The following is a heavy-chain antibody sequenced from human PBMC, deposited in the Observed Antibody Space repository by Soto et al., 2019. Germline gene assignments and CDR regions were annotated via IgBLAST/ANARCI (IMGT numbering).Heavy chain of an antibody. V-gene: IGHV1-3*01. J-gene: IGHJ3*02. CDR1: GYTLTSYG. Sequence: ASVEVSCKASGYTLTSYGISWVRQAPGQRLEWMGWINAGNGNTKYSQKFQGRVTITRDTSASTAYMELSSLRSEDTAVYYCARATLSIAARPDDAFDIWGQGTMVTVSS. CDR2: INAGNGNT. D-gene: IGHD6-6*01. CDR3: ARATLSIAARPDDAFDI.